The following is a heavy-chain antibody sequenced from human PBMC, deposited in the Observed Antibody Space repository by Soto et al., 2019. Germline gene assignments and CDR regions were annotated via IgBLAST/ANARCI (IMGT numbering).Heavy chain of an antibody. CDR3: ARWGVAMDV. D-gene: IGHD3-16*01. CDR1: GGSVNSFYY. Sequence: SETLSLTCSVSGGSVNSFYYWSWIRRPPGKGLEWLGYIYHTGSTNYQPSLKSRVTISLDTSKNQFSLNLNSVTAADTAVYYCARWGVAMDVWGQGTTVTVSS. J-gene: IGHJ6*02. CDR2: IYHTGST. V-gene: IGHV4-61*01.